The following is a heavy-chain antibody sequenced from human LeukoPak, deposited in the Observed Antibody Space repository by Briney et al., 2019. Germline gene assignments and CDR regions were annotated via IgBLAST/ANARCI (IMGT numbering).Heavy chain of an antibody. CDR2: VYYDGTT. V-gene: IGHV4-39*01. J-gene: IGHJ4*02. Sequence: SETLSLTCAVSGGPISSSCYYWAWLPQPPGKGLEWIGSVYYDGTTSYSTSLRSRITISVDTSKKQFSLHLNSVTAADTAVYFCARLSVLEIVGDPDYWGQGALVTVSS. CDR3: ARLSVLEIVGDPDY. D-gene: IGHD1-26*01. CDR1: GGPISSSCYY.